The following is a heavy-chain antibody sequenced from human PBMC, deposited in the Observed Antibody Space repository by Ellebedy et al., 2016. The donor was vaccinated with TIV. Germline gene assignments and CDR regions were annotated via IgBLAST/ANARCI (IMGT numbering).Heavy chain of an antibody. J-gene: IGHJ4*02. Sequence: GESLKISCAASGFTVSSNYMSWVRQAPGKGLEWVSVIYSGGSTYYADSVKGKFTISRDNSKNTLYLQMNSLRAEDTAVYYCARDTYYYDSSGYYKSAFDYWGQGTLVTVSS. V-gene: IGHV3-66*01. CDR3: ARDTYYYDSSGYYKSAFDY. D-gene: IGHD3-22*01. CDR2: IYSGGST. CDR1: GFTVSSNY.